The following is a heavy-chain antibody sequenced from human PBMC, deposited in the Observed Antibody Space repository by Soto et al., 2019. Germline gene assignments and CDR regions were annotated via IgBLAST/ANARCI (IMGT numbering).Heavy chain of an antibody. J-gene: IGHJ4*02. D-gene: IGHD3-9*01. Sequence: PSETLSLTCAVYGGSFSGYYWSWIRQPPGKGLEWIGEINHSGSTNYNPSLKSRVTISVDTSKSQFSLKLSSVTAADTAVYYCAILTGSDFDYWGQGTLVTVSS. V-gene: IGHV4-34*01. CDR2: INHSGST. CDR1: GGSFSGYY. CDR3: AILTGSDFDY.